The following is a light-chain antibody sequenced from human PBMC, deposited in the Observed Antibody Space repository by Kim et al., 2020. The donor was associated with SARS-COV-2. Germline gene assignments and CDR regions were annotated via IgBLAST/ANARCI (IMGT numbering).Light chain of an antibody. J-gene: IGLJ3*02. CDR3: ASWDTSVKGWV. V-gene: IGLV1-44*01. CDR1: GSSLGTNA. Sequence: QGVIVSFSGGGSSLGTNAVNWYQHVPGTAPDLLLYDDNRRPSGVPDRVSGSSSGTSASLAIGGLQSEDEADYYCASWDTSVKGWVFGGGTQLTVL. CDR2: DDN.